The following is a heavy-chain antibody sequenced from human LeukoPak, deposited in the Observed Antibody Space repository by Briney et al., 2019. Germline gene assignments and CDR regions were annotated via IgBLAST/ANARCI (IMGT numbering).Heavy chain of an antibody. CDR3: AKRAASGAYYFDD. CDR2: ITASGYST. CDR1: GFTFSSYG. D-gene: IGHD2-15*01. V-gene: IGHV3-23*01. J-gene: IGHJ4*02. Sequence: GGSLRLSCAASGFTFSSYGMSWVRQAPGRGLEWVSSITASGYSTFYADSVKGRFTISRDNSKNTLYLQLGSPTAEDTAVYYCAKRAASGAYYFDDWGQGTLVSVSS.